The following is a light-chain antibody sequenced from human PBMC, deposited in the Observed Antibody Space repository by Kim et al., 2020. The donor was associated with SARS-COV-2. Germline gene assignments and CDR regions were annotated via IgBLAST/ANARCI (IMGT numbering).Light chain of an antibody. Sequence: ASVGTRVTITCHASQDISNYLTWFQQKPGKAPKSLIYATSTLRSRVPSRFSGSGSGTDFTLTISSLRPEDFATYYCQQYDNYPPTFGQGTRLEIK. CDR3: QQYDNYPPT. CDR2: ATS. J-gene: IGKJ5*01. V-gene: IGKV1-16*01. CDR1: QDISNY.